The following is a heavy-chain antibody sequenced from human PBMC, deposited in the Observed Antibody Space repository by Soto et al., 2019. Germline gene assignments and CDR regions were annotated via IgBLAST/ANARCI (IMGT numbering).Heavy chain of an antibody. D-gene: IGHD3-3*01. V-gene: IGHV1-18*01. CDR2: ISSYNVDT. CDR3: ARGHGEIIGAMDV. CDR1: GYRFNTYG. Sequence: QAQMVQSGPEVKKSGASVKVSCTASGYRFNTYGISWVRQAPGQGLEWMGRISSYNVDTNYAEKFEDRLTMTTDTSTNTAYMELKSLRSDDTAVYFCARGHGEIIGAMDVWGQGTSVTVSS. J-gene: IGHJ6*02.